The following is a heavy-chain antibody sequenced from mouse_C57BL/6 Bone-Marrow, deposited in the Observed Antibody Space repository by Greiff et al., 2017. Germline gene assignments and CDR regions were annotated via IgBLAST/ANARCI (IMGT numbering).Heavy chain of an antibody. CDR1: GFTFSSYA. D-gene: IGHD2-1*01. V-gene: IGHV5-4*01. J-gene: IGHJ3*01. CDR2: ISDGGSYT. Sequence: EVMLVESGGGLVKPGGSLKLSCAASGFTFSSYAMSWVRQTPDKRLEWVATISDGGSYTYYPDNVKGRFTISRDDAKNNLYLQRSHLKSEDTAMYDGAREGDGTAWFAYWGQGTLVTVSA. CDR3: AREGDGTAWFAY.